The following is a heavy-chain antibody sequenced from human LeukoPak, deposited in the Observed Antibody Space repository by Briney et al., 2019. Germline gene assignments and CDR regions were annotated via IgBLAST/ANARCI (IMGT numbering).Heavy chain of an antibody. Sequence: PGGSLRLSCSASGFTFSSYAMHWVRQAPGKGLEYVSAISSNGGSTYYADSVKGRFTISRDNSKNTLYLQMNSLRAEDTAVYYCAKCRIAVAGTLDYWGQGTLVTVSS. V-gene: IGHV3-64*04. CDR2: ISSNGGST. CDR1: GFTFSSYA. D-gene: IGHD6-19*01. CDR3: AKCRIAVAGTLDY. J-gene: IGHJ4*02.